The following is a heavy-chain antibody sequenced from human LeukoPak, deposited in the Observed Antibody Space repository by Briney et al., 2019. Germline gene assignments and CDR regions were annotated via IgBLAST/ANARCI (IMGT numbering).Heavy chain of an antibody. CDR2: INHSGST. D-gene: IGHD2-2*01. CDR3: ARGAGVVVPAAKTNWFDP. V-gene: IGHV4-39*07. CDR1: GGSIRSSYYY. J-gene: IGHJ5*02. Sequence: PSETLSLTCTVSGGSIRSSYYYWSWIRQPPGKGLEWIGEINHSGSTNYNPSLKSRVTISVDTSKNQFSLKLSSVTAADTAVYYCARGAGVVVPAAKTNWFDPWGQGTLVTVSS.